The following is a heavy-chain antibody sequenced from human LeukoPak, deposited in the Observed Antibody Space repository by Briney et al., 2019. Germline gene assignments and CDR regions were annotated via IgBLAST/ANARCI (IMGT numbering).Heavy chain of an antibody. CDR1: GDSISSGGYS. Sequence: SQTLSLTCAVSGDSISSGGYSWSWIRQSPGKGLEWIGYIYYSGSTYYNPSLKSRVTISVDTSKNQFSLKLSSVTAADTAVYCCARTPLYDILTGYFDYWGQGTLVTVSS. CDR3: ARTPLYDILTGYFDY. D-gene: IGHD3-9*01. CDR2: IYYSGST. V-gene: IGHV4-31*11. J-gene: IGHJ4*02.